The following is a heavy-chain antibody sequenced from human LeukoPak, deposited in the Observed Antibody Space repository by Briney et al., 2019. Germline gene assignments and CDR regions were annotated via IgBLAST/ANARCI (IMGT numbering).Heavy chain of an antibody. J-gene: IGHJ4*02. CDR1: GFTFSSYG. Sequence: GGSLRLSCAASGFTFSSYGMPWVRQAAGKGLEWVAVIWYDGSNKYYADSVKGRFTISRDNSRNTLYLQMNSLRAEDTAVYYCARTSYYYDSSGHFDYWGQGTLVTVSS. V-gene: IGHV3-33*01. CDR3: ARTSYYYDSSGHFDY. CDR2: IWYDGSNK. D-gene: IGHD3-22*01.